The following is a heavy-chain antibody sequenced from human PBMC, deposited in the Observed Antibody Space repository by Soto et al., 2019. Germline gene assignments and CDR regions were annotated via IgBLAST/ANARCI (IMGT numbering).Heavy chain of an antibody. CDR2: INSDGSST. V-gene: IGHV3-74*01. J-gene: IGHJ5*02. Sequence: EVQVVESGGGLVQPGESLRLSCAASGFSFSDSWMHWVRQAPGKGLMWVSRINSDGSSTNYADSVKGRFTISRDNSRNTLYLQMSSLRAEDTAEYYCARGNQWFDPWGQGTLVTVSS. CDR1: GFSFSDSW. CDR3: ARGNQWFDP.